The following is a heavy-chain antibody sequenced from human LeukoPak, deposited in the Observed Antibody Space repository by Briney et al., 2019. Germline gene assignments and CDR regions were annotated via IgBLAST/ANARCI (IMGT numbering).Heavy chain of an antibody. CDR3: ARVDWAPTPYCSSTSCSYYYYYYMDV. V-gene: IGHV4-39*02. J-gene: IGHJ6*03. CDR1: GGSISSSSYY. Sequence: SAALSLTCAVSGGSISSSSYYWGRIRRPPGKGLEWIGGFYYSGSTDYNPPLKSRFTTSADTTKNHFDLKLSSATDPDPSVYYCARVDWAPTPYCSSTSCSYYYYYYMDVWGKGTTVTVPS. CDR2: FYYSGST. D-gene: IGHD2-2*01.